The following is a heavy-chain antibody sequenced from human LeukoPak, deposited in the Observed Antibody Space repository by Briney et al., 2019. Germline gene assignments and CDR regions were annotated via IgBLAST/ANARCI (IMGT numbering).Heavy chain of an antibody. J-gene: IGHJ4*02. CDR2: ISWDDDK. V-gene: IGHV2-5*02. CDR1: CFSLTTRLVG. Sequence: SGPSLSKPTHPVTLTHTFSCFSLTTRLVGGGWVREPPGKALEWLALISWDDDKRYSPSLKSRISITKDTSKNQVVLTMTNMDPVDKATYYCARIPEAKTSLDCWGQGALVTVSS. CDR3: ARIPEAKTSLDC.